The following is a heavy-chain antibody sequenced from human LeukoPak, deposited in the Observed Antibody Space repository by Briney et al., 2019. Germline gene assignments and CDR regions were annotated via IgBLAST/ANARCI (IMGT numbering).Heavy chain of an antibody. CDR3: ATGALPLGFLELIRPGNYFSNYMGV. Sequence: PGGALRLSCHPSACTFPTYPMHWVRQAPRKGLDGLTLISPDGNDQDYADSVQGRFTISRDNSKNTLHLQMSSLTTDDTAIYYCATGALPLGFLELIRPGNYFSNYMGVWGKGTMVVVSS. CDR2: ISPDGNDQ. D-gene: IGHD3-3*02. V-gene: IGHV3-30*04. J-gene: IGHJ6*03. CDR1: ACTFPTYP.